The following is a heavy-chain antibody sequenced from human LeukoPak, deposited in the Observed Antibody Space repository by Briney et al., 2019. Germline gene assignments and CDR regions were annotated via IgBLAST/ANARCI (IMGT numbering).Heavy chain of an antibody. CDR1: GGSISSSY. Sequence: SETLSLTCTVSGGSISSSYWSWIRQQPGKGLEWIGYIYYSGSTNYNPSLKSRVTISVDTSKNQFSLKLSSVTAADTAVYYCARGVATGNLAATTGGWFDPWGQGTLVTVSS. CDR2: IYYSGST. V-gene: IGHV4-59*01. CDR3: ARGVATGNLAATTGGWFDP. D-gene: IGHD2-15*01. J-gene: IGHJ5*02.